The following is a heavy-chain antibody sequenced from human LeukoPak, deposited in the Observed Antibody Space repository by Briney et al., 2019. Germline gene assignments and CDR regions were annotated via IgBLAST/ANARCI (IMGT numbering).Heavy chain of an antibody. J-gene: IGHJ5*02. CDR3: ARNRCTGDCYLFDP. D-gene: IGHD2-21*02. CDR1: GYTFSTYG. CDR2: INTNNGNT. Sequence: GASVKVSCEASGYTFSTYGLMWVRQAPGQGLEWMGWINTNNGNTNYAQKFQGRVTMTTDPSTSTGYMELRSLRSDDTAVYYWARNRCTGDCYLFDPWGQGTLVTVSS. V-gene: IGHV1-18*01.